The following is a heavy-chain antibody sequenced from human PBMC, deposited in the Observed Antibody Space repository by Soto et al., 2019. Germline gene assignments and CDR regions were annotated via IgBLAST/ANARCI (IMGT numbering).Heavy chain of an antibody. D-gene: IGHD5-18*01. V-gene: IGHV2-70*20. J-gene: IGHJ4*02. CDR2: VDWDDDK. CDR1: GFSLSTCGMC. Sequence: SGPTLVNPPQTLTLTYTFPGFSLSTCGMCVSWVRQPPGKALEWLALVDWDDDKYYSTTLRTRLTISKDTSNNQVVLTMTNMDPVDTATYYRARTFNGYPDYWGQGTLVTVSA. CDR3: ARTFNGYPDY.